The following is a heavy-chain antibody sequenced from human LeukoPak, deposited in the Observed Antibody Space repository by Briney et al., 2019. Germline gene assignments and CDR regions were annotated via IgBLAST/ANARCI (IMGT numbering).Heavy chain of an antibody. CDR2: ISYDGSNK. J-gene: IGHJ6*02. Sequence: GGSLRLSCAASGFTFSSYAMHWVRQAPGKGLEWVAVISYDGSNKYYADSVKGRFTISRDNSKNTLYLQMNSLRAEDTAVYYCAKDQSLAAARPFYYYYYGMDVWGQGTTVTVSS. CDR3: AKDQSLAAARPFYYYYYGMDV. CDR1: GFTFSSYA. D-gene: IGHD6-6*01. V-gene: IGHV3-30-3*01.